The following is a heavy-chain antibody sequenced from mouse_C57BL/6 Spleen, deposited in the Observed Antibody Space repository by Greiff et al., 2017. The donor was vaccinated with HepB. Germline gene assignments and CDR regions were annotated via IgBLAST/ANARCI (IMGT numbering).Heavy chain of an antibody. CDR1: GYTFTSYW. CDR3: ARKRAYGNWYFDV. Sequence: VQLQQPGAELVMPGASVKLSCKASGYTFTSYWMHWVKQRPGQGLEWIGEIDPSDSYTNYNQKFKGKSTLTVDKSSSTAYMQLSSLTSEDSAVYYCARKRAYGNWYFDVWGTGTTVTVSS. J-gene: IGHJ1*03. D-gene: IGHD2-1*01. CDR2: IDPSDSYT. V-gene: IGHV1-69*01.